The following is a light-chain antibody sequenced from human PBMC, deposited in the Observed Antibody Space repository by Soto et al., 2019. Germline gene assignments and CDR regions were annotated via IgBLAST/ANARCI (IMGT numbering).Light chain of an antibody. CDR2: GAS. Sequence: EIVMNQSPSTLSLSPGQRATLSCRASQSVSSSYLAWFQQKPGQAPRLLIHGASSRATGIPDRISGSGSGTDFTLTISRLEPEDFAVYYCQQYGSSPITFGQGTRLEI. V-gene: IGKV3-20*01. CDR3: QQYGSSPIT. J-gene: IGKJ5*01. CDR1: QSVSSSY.